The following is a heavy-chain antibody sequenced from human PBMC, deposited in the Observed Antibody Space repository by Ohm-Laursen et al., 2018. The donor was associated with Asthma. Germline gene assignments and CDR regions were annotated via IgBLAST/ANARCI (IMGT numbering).Heavy chain of an antibody. V-gene: IGHV3-33*01. Sequence: SLRLSCAASGFIFSAYGMHRVRQAPGKGLEWVAVIWYDGTNKDYADSVKGRFTISRDNAKNSLYLQMNSLRDEDTAVYYCARDDQDDYWGQGTLVTVSS. CDR3: ARDDQDDY. CDR2: IWYDGTNK. J-gene: IGHJ4*02. CDR1: GFIFSAYG.